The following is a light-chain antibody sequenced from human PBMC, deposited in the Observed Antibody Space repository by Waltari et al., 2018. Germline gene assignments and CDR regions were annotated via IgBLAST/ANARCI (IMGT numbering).Light chain of an antibody. CDR2: KDR. CDR1: ALPKQY. J-gene: IGLJ2*01. V-gene: IGLV3-25*03. Sequence: SYELTQPPSVSVSPGQTARITCSGDALPKQYAYWYQQKPGQAPVRGIEKDRERPAGFPERFSGSSSGTTVTLTISGVQAEDEADYYCQSADSSGTYGHVVFGGGTKLTVL. CDR3: QSADSSGTYGHVV.